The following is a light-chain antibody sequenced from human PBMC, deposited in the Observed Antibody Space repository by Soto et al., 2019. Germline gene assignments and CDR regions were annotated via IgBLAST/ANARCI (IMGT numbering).Light chain of an antibody. J-gene: IGKJ5*01. CDR1: QSVSSS. V-gene: IGKV3-11*01. CDR2: DAS. Sequence: EIVLTQSPATLSLSPGERVTLSCRASQSVSSSLAWYQQKPGQAPRLLIYDASSRATGIPGRFSGSGSGTDFTLTISPLEPEDFAVYYCQQRSNWITFGQGTRLEIK. CDR3: QQRSNWIT.